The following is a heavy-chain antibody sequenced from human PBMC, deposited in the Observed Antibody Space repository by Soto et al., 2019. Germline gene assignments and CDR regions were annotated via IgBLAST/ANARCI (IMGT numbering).Heavy chain of an antibody. V-gene: IGHV4-59*01. Sequence: TSETLSLTCTVSDGSIRSFYWSWIRQPPGNGLEWIGYILYSGSTNYNPSLKNRVTISVDTSKNQFSLKLSSVTAADTAVYYCARDVGFYGSGSYGYMDVWGKGTTVTVSS. CDR3: ARDVGFYGSGSYGYMDV. CDR1: DGSIRSFY. CDR2: ILYSGST. J-gene: IGHJ6*03. D-gene: IGHD3-10*01.